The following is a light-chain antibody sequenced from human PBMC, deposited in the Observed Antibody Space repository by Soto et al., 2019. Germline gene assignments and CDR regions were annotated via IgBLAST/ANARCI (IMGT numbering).Light chain of an antibody. J-gene: IGLJ3*02. CDR2: GVS. CDR3: RSFTTSRIWV. Sequence: QSVLTQPASVSGSPGQSITMSCTGSSSDFGDDKYVSWYQQQPGKGPNFLIYGVSKRPSGVSNRFSGSKSGNTASLTISGRQVEDEADYSCRSFTTSRIWVFGGGTQLTVL. V-gene: IGLV2-14*01. CDR1: SSDFGDDKY.